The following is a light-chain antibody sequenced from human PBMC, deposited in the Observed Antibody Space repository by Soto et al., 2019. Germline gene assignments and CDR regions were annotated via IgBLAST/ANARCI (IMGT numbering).Light chain of an antibody. CDR2: GAS. CDR1: QSVSSTY. Sequence: EIVLTQSPGTLSLSPGERATLSCRASQSVSSTYLAWYQQKPGQAPRLLIYGASSRATGIPDRFSGSGSGIDSTLTISRLEPEDFAVYYCQRYDISPFPFGQGTKLEIK. V-gene: IGKV3-20*01. CDR3: QRYDISPFP. J-gene: IGKJ2*01.